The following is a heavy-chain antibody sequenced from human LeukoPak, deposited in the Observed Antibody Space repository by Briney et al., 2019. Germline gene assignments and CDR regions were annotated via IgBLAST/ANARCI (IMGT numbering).Heavy chain of an antibody. D-gene: IGHD1-14*01. CDR3: ARDHLLFRQPPNWFDP. CDR1: GYTFTGYY. Sequence: ASVKVSCKASGYTFTGYYMHWVRQAPGQGLEWMGWINPDSGGTKYAQKFQDRVTMTGDTSISTAYMELSRLRSDDTAVYYCARDHLLFRQPPNWFDPWGQGTLVTVSS. J-gene: IGHJ5*02. CDR2: INPDSGGT. V-gene: IGHV1-2*02.